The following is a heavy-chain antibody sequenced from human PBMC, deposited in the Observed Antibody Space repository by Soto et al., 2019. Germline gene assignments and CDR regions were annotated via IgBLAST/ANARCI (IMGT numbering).Heavy chain of an antibody. V-gene: IGHV4-4*07. D-gene: IGHD1-26*01. CDR1: GGSISDYSSSHY. CDR3: AVETVGGSPGDC. J-gene: IGHJ1*01. CDR2: VSTSGHP. Sequence: PSETLSLTCTVSGGSISDYSSSHYWSWIRQPAGTGLEWVGRVSTSGHPTYSPSLKSRVTMSLDTSKNQFSLTVNSVTAADTAMYYCAVETVGGSPGDCWGQGTLVTVSS.